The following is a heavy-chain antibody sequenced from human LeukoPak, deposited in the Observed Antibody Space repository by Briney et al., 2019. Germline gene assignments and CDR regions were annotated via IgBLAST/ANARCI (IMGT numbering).Heavy chain of an antibody. CDR3: ARLCGNYQNYFDY. CDR1: GYSISNGYY. J-gene: IGHJ4*02. V-gene: IGHV4-38-2*02. Sequence: PSETLSLTCTVSGYSISNGYYWGWIRQPPGKGLEWIGNIYHSGSTYYNPSLKSRVTMSVDTSKNQFSLKLRSVTAADTAVYYCARLCGNYQNYFDYWGQGTLVTVSS. CDR2: IYHSGST. D-gene: IGHD1-26*01.